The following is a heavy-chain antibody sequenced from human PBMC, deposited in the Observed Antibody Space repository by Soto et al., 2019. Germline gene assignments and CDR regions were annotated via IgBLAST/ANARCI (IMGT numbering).Heavy chain of an antibody. V-gene: IGHV1-69*13. D-gene: IGHD5-12*01. Sequence: ASVKVSGKASGGAVSSYAISWVRQAPGQGLEWMGGIIPIFGTANYAQKFQGRVTITADESTSTAYMELSSLRSEDTAVYYCARGGATTRTDYWGQGTQVTVSS. J-gene: IGHJ4*02. CDR1: GGAVSSYA. CDR2: IIPIFGTA. CDR3: ARGGATTRTDY.